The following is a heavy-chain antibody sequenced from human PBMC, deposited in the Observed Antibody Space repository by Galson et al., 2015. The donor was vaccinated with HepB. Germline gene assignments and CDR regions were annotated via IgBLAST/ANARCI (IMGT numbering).Heavy chain of an antibody. D-gene: IGHD6-13*01. CDR3: ARGTRGYSTYYMDV. CDR1: GGSISSGSYY. V-gene: IGHV4-61*02. CDR2: IYTSGST. Sequence: LSLTCTVSGGSISSGSYYWSWIRQPAGKGLEWIGRIYTSGSTNYNPSLKSRVTMSLDTSKNQFSLKLSSVTAADTAVYYCARGTRGYSTYYMDVWGYGTTVTVSS. J-gene: IGHJ6*03.